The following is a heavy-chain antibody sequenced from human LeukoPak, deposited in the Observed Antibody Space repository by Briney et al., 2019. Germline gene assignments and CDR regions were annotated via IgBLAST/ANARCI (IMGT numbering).Heavy chain of an antibody. J-gene: IGHJ4*02. CDR3: ARWGPMVRGGFDY. D-gene: IGHD3-10*01. CDR2: IYHSGST. Sequence: SETLSLTCTVSGYSISSGYYWGWSRQPPGKGLEWIGSIYHSGSTYYNPSLKSRVTISVDTSKNQFSLKLSSVTAADTAVYYCARWGPMVRGGFDYWGQGTLVTVSS. CDR1: GYSISSGYY. V-gene: IGHV4-38-2*02.